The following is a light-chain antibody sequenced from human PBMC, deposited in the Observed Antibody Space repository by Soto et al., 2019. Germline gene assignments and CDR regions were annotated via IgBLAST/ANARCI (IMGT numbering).Light chain of an antibody. Sequence: DIQMTQSPSSLSASVGDRVTITCRASQGIRSDLGWFQQKPGKAPKRLIYAASTLESGVPSNFSGSVSGTEFTLTISSLQAEDVATYYCLQYYTYPRTFGQGTKLEIK. CDR1: QGIRSD. J-gene: IGKJ2*01. V-gene: IGKV1-17*01. CDR2: AAS. CDR3: LQYYTYPRT.